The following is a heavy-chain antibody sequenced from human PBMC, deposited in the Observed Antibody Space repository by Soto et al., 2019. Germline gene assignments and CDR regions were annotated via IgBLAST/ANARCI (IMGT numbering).Heavy chain of an antibody. CDR1: GGSIGSSPYY. Sequence: SETLSLTCTVSGGSIGSSPYYCAWIRQPPGKGLEWIGLMYYSATTYYNPSFESRVAISVDTSKSQFSLNVTSVTAADTAVYFCARGRYCLTGRCFPNWFDSWGQGALVTVSS. D-gene: IGHD7-27*01. CDR3: ARGRYCLTGRCFPNWFDS. V-gene: IGHV4-39*01. J-gene: IGHJ5*01. CDR2: MYYSATT.